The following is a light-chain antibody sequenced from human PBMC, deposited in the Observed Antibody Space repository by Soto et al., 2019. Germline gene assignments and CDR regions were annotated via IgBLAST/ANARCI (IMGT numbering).Light chain of an antibody. J-gene: IGLJ2*01. Sequence: QSVLTQPPSVSGAPGQRVTISCTGSSSNIGAGYDVHWYQQLPGTAPKLLIYGNSNRPSGVPDRFSGSKSGNTASLTISGLQAEDEADYYCCSYTTTSTFVFGGGTKVTVL. CDR2: GNS. V-gene: IGLV1-40*01. CDR3: CSYTTTSTFV. CDR1: SSNIGAGYD.